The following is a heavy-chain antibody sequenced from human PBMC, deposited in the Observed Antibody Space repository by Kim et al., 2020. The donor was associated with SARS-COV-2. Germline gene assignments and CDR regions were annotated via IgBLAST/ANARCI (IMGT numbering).Heavy chain of an antibody. J-gene: IGHJ3*01. CDR1: GFTFSAYD. CDR3: VRDRMGGAFDL. Sequence: GGSLRLFCATSGFTFSAYDMNWVRQAPGKGLEWLSFITKSSTTTYYADSVEGRLTISRDNARNSLFLQMNSLRDEDTALYYCVRDRMGGAFDLWGQGTMV. V-gene: IGHV3-48*02. D-gene: IGHD3-16*01. CDR2: ITKSSTTT.